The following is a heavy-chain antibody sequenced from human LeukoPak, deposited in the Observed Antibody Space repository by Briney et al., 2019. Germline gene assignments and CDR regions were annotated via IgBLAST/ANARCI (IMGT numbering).Heavy chain of an antibody. CDR1: GYTFTSYG. CDR2: LSAYNGNT. D-gene: IGHD6-13*01. V-gene: IGHV1-18*01. Sequence: ASVKVSCKASGYTFTSYGISWVRQAPGQGLEWMGWLSAYNGNTNYAQELQGRVTMTTDTSTSTAYMELRSLRSDDTAVYYCARDRRVRIAAAGIDYWGQGTPVTVSS. J-gene: IGHJ4*02. CDR3: ARDRRVRIAAAGIDY.